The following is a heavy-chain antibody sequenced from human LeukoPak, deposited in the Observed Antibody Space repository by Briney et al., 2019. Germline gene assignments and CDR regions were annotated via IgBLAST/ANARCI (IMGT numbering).Heavy chain of an antibody. CDR1: GFTFSSYA. V-gene: IGHV3-23*01. CDR2: ISGSGGST. Sequence: TGGSLRLSCAASGFTFSSYAMSWVRQAPGKGLEWVSAISGSGGSTYYADSVKGRFTISRDNSKNTLYLQMNSLRAEDTAVYYCAKDGYCSSTSCYRGYYYYYYMDVWGKGTTVTVSS. J-gene: IGHJ6*03. CDR3: AKDGYCSSTSCYRGYYYYYYMDV. D-gene: IGHD2-2*02.